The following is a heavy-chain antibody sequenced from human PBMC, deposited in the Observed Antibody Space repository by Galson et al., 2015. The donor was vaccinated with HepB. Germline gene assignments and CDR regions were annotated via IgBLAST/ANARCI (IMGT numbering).Heavy chain of an antibody. CDR2: ISYDGSNK. D-gene: IGHD3-22*01. CDR3: ARDADADTSGDFVRPIDY. CDR1: GFTFSSYG. V-gene: IGHV3-30*03. Sequence: SLKLSCAASGFTFSSYGMHWVRQAPGKGLEWVAVISYDGSNKYYADFVKGRFTISRDNSKNTLFLQMNSLRAEDTAVYYCARDADADTSGDFVRPIDYWGQGTLVTVSS. J-gene: IGHJ4*02.